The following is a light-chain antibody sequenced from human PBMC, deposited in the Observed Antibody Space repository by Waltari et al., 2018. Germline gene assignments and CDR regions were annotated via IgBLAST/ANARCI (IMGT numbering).Light chain of an antibody. CDR1: QSVFYNSNNKHY. J-gene: IGKJ2*01. Sequence: DIVMTQSPDSLPVSLGERATITCKSSQSVFYNSNNKHYLAWYQQKVGQPPKLLIYWASSRESGVPDRFTGSVYGTDFTLTISSLQTEDVAVYYCQQYYTAPYTFGQGTKLEIK. V-gene: IGKV4-1*01. CDR3: QQYYTAPYT. CDR2: WAS.